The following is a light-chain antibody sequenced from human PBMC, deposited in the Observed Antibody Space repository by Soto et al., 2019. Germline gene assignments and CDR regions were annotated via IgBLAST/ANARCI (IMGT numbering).Light chain of an antibody. CDR2: DTS. V-gene: IGKV1-5*01. J-gene: IGKJ1*01. Sequence: ESQMSQSPSTLSASVGDRVTITCRASQSISSWLAWYQQKPGKAPKLLIYDTSSLESGVPSRFSGSGSGTEFTLTISSLQPDDFAIYYCQQYSSYWTFGQGTKV. CDR1: QSISSW. CDR3: QQYSSYWT.